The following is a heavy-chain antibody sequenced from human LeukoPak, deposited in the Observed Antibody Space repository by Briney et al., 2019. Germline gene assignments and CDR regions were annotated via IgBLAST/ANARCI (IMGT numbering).Heavy chain of an antibody. CDR3: ARDPSDYGDYMFDY. V-gene: IGHV3-33*01. J-gene: IGHJ4*02. D-gene: IGHD4-17*01. CDR1: GFILNNYG. Sequence: GGSLRLSCAMSGFILNNYGMHWVRQPPGKGLEWVAFTWYDGSSNYYADSVAGRFTISRDNSKKKVFLQMNNVRVEDTAVYYCARDPSDYGDYMFDYWGQGTLVTVSS. CDR2: TWYDGSSN.